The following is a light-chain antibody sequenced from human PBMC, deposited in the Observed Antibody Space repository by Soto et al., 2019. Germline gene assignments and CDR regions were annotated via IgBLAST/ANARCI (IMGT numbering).Light chain of an antibody. J-gene: IGKJ1*01. CDR2: DAS. Sequence: EIVMTQSPATLSVSPGETATLSCRASQSVTGDLAWFQQKPGQSPRLLIYDASTRATGIPARFSGSGYGTEFTLTISSLQSEDFAVFYWQQYSNWPRTFGQGTRVEIK. CDR3: QQYSNWPRT. CDR1: QSVTGD. V-gene: IGKV3-15*01.